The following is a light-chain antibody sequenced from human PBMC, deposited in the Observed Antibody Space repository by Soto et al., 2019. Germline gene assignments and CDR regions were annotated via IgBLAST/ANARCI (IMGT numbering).Light chain of an antibody. V-gene: IGKV3-15*01. CDR1: QSVSSN. CDR2: GAS. J-gene: IGKJ1*01. CDR3: QQYNNWPPWT. Sequence: EIVMTQSPATLSVSPGERATLSCRASQSVSSNLAWYQQKPGQAPRLLLYGASTRATGIPARFSGSGSGTEFTLTISSLQSADFAVYYCQQYNNWPPWTFGQGTKVEIK.